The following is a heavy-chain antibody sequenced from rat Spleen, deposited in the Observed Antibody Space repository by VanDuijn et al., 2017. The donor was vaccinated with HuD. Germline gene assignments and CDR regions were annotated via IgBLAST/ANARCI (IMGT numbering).Heavy chain of an antibody. Sequence: EVQMVESGGGLVKPGRSLKLSCAASGFTFSNYYMAWVRQAPTKGLEWVASISPSGGSTYYPDSVKGRFTISRDNAKSTLYLQMDSLRSEDTATYYCATELPGYNYFDYWGQGVMVTVSS. J-gene: IGHJ2*01. CDR3: ATELPGYNYFDY. CDR2: ISPSGGST. CDR1: GFTFSNYY. D-gene: IGHD1-4*01. V-gene: IGHV5-27*01.